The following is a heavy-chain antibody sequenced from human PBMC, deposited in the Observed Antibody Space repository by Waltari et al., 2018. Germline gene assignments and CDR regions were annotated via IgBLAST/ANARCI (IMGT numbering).Heavy chain of an antibody. CDR3: AIHKRYFDY. V-gene: IGHV4-39*01. Sequence: QLQLQESGPGLVKPSETLSLTCTVSGGSISSSSYYWGWIRQPPGKGLEWSGSIYYSGITYYNPSLKSRVTISVDTSKNQFSLTLSSVTASDTAVYYCAIHKRYFDYWGQGTLVIVSS. CDR2: IYYSGIT. J-gene: IGHJ4*02. CDR1: GGSISSSSYY.